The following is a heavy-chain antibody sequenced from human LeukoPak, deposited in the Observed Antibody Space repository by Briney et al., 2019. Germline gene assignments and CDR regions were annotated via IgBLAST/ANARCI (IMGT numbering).Heavy chain of an antibody. D-gene: IGHD2-15*01. CDR3: ARVVASTSIDS. J-gene: IGHJ4*02. CDR2: IFHSGDV. Sequence: SETLSLTCIVSGYSIISDCFWGWVRQPPGKGPEWIGSIFHSGDVYYNPSLKSRVTLSVDPSKNRFSLKLTSVTAADTAIYYCARVVASTSIDSWGQGTLVTVSS. V-gene: IGHV4-38-2*02. CDR1: GYSIISDCF.